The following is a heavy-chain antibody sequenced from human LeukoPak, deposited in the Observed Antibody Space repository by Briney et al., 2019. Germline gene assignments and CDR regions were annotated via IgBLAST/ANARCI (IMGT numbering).Heavy chain of an antibody. D-gene: IGHD2-15*01. V-gene: IGHV3-53*01. CDR1: GFTVSSNY. J-gene: IGHJ4*02. Sequence: GGSLRLSCAASGFTVSSNYMSWVRQAPGKGLEWVSVIYSGGSTYYADSVKGRFTISRDNSKNTLYLQMNSLRAEDTAVYYCARASYCSGGSCWGYFDYWGQGTLVTVSS. CDR2: IYSGGST. CDR3: ARASYCSGGSCWGYFDY.